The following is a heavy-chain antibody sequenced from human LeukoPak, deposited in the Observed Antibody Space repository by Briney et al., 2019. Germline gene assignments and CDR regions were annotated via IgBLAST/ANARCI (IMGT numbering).Heavy chain of an antibody. CDR3: AKDQGSGSGWYFDY. J-gene: IGHJ4*02. CDR1: GFTFSSYA. V-gene: IGHV3-23*01. Sequence: GGSLRLSCVVSGFTFSSYAMSWVRQAPGKGLEWVSAISVSGGRTYNADSVKGRFTISIDNSKNTLFLQMNSLRAEDTAVYYCAKDQGSGSGWYFDYWGQGTLVTVSS. D-gene: IGHD6-19*01. CDR2: ISVSGGRT.